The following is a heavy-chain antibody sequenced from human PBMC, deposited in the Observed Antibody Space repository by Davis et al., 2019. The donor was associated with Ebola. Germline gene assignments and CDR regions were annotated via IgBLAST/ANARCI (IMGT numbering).Heavy chain of an antibody. Sequence: GESLKISCVASGFTFSNYAMNWVRQAPGKGLEWVSYISSSGSTIYYADSVKGRFTISRDNAKNSLYLQMNSLRAEDTAVYYCARVESYGGSPYWGQGTLVTVSS. CDR3: ARVESYGGSPY. CDR1: GFTFSNYA. V-gene: IGHV3-48*04. CDR2: ISSSGSTI. J-gene: IGHJ4*02. D-gene: IGHD4-23*01.